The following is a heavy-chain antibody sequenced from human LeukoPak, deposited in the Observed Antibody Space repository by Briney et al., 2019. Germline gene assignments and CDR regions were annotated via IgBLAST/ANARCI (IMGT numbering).Heavy chain of an antibody. J-gene: IGHJ4*02. D-gene: IGHD6-13*01. V-gene: IGHV4-4*07. CDR2: IYTSGST. CDR3: ARVAVPEQLLIETFFDY. CDR1: GGSISSYY. Sequence: PSETLSLTCTVSGGSISSYYWSWIRQPAGKGLEWIGRIYTSGSTNYNPSLKSRVTISVDTSKNQFSLKLSSVTAADTAVYYCARVAVPEQLLIETFFDYWGQGTLVTVSS.